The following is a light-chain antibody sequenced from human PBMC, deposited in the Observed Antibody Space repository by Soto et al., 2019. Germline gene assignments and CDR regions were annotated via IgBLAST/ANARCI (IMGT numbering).Light chain of an antibody. CDR3: QRYGSSSA. J-gene: IGKJ4*01. V-gene: IGKV3-20*01. CDR1: QSVSSSY. CDR2: GAS. Sequence: EIVLTQSPGTLSLSPGERATLSCRASQSVSSSYLAWYQQKPGQAPRLLIYGASSRATGIPDRFSGSGSGTDFTLTISRLAPEDFAVYYCQRYGSSSAFGGGTKVEIK.